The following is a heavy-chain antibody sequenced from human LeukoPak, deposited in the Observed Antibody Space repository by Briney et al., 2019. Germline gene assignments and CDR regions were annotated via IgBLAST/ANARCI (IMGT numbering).Heavy chain of an antibody. V-gene: IGHV4-38-2*02. CDR2: IAHSGST. CDR3: ARDTWKDYYYYFMDV. J-gene: IGHJ6*03. Sequence: SETLSLTCTVSGDSISNPYYWGWIRQPPGKGLEWIGSIAHSGSTFYTPSLRSRVTISLDTSKNQFSLKLNSVTAADTAVYYCARDTWKDYYYYFMDVWSKGTTVTVSS. CDR1: GDSISNPYY. D-gene: IGHD1-1*01.